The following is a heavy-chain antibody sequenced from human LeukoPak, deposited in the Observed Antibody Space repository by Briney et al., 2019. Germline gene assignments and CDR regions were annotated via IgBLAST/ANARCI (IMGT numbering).Heavy chain of an antibody. CDR1: GFTFSNYW. CDR2: INSDGSST. V-gene: IGHV3-74*01. Sequence: GGSLRLSCAASGFTFSNYWMHWVRQAPGKGLVWVSRINSDGSSTSYADSVKGRFTISRDNSKNTLYLQMNSLRAEDTAVYYCAILGSGSPTGYFDYWGQGTLVTVSS. J-gene: IGHJ4*02. CDR3: AILGSGSPTGYFDY. D-gene: IGHD1-26*01.